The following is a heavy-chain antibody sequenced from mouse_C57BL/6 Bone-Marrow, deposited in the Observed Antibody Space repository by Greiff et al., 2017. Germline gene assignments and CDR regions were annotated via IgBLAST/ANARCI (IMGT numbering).Heavy chain of an antibody. CDR3: ARKDDYYGNWFAY. V-gene: IGHV1-82*01. CDR1: GYAFSSSW. CDR2: IYPGDGDT. Sequence: QVQLKESGPELVKPGASVKISCKASGYAFSSSWLNWVKQRPGKGLEWIGRIYPGDGDTNYNGKFKGTATLTADKSSSTSYMQLSSLTSEESAVYFCARKDDYYGNWFAYWGQGTLGTVSA. D-gene: IGHD1-1*01. J-gene: IGHJ3*01.